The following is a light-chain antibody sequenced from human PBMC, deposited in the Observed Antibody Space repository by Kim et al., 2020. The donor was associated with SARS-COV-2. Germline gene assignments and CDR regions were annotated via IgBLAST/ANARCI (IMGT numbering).Light chain of an antibody. CDR3: TSYTDRTTLI. V-gene: IGLV2-14*03. CDR2: DVN. J-gene: IGLJ1*01. CDR1: SGDIGGYNF. Sequence: GQTITVACIGTSGDIGGYNFVSWYQHHTDKAPQLVIYDVNKRPSGVSSRVSGSKSGNTASLTISGLQADDGAHYYCTSYTDRTTLIFGSGTRVAGL.